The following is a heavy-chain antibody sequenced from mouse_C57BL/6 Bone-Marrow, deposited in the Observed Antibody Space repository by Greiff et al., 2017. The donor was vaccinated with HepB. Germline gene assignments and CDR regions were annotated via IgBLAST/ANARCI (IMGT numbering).Heavy chain of an antibody. J-gene: IGHJ4*01. D-gene: IGHD2-2*01. Sequence: QVQLKQSGPGLVQPSQSLSITCTVSGFSLTSYGVNWVRQSPGKGLEWLGVIWSGGSTDYNAAFISRLSISKDNSKSQVFFKMNSLQADDTAIYYCARDYGYSYYYAMDYWGQGTSVTVSS. CDR1: GFSLTSYG. CDR3: ARDYGYSYYYAMDY. CDR2: IWSGGST. V-gene: IGHV2-2*01.